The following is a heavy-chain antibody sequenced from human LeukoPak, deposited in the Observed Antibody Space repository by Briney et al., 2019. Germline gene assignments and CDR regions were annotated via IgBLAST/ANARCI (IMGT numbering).Heavy chain of an antibody. CDR2: TNYRSKCYN. J-gene: IGHJ3*02. CDR3: AREGAPMIVVVIGAFDI. D-gene: IGHD3-22*01. V-gene: IGHV6-1*01. Sequence: QTLTLTCAISGFSFSSNSIAWNWISQSPSRGLEWLVRTNYRSKCYNDYAVSVKSRITINPDTSKTQFSLQLNSVTPEDTAVYYCAREGAPMIVVVIGAFDIWGQGTMVTVSS. CDR1: GFSFSSNSIA.